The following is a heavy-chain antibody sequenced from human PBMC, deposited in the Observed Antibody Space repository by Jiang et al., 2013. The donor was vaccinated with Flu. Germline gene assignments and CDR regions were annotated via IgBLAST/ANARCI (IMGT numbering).Heavy chain of an antibody. CDR3: ARRPLGRSGWFDP. CDR2: IYYSGST. Sequence: ETLSLTCTVSGGSISSSSYYWGWIRQPPGKGLEWIGSIYYSGSTYYNPSLKSRVTISVDTSKNQFSLKLSSVTAADTAVYYCARRPLGRSGWFDPWGQGTLVTVSS. J-gene: IGHJ5*02. D-gene: IGHD3-10*01. V-gene: IGHV4-39*01. CDR1: GGSISSSSYY.